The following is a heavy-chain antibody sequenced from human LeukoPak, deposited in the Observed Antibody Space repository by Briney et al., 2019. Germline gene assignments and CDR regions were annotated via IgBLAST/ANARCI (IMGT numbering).Heavy chain of an antibody. J-gene: IGHJ4*02. Sequence: GGSLRLSCAASGFTLSTYSMNWVRQAPGKGLEWVSYISSSSNTIHYADSVKGRFTISRDNAKNSLYLQMNSLRDEDTAIYYCASSFCGGDCYSPDYWGQGTLVTVSS. V-gene: IGHV3-48*02. CDR3: ASSFCGGDCYSPDY. D-gene: IGHD2-21*02. CDR2: ISSSSNTI. CDR1: GFTLSTYS.